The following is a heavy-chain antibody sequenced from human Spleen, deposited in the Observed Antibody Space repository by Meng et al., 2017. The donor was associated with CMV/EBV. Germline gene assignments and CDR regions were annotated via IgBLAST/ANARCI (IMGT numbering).Heavy chain of an antibody. J-gene: IGHJ5*02. CDR3: ATNTYCSSTSCYDWFDP. V-gene: IGHV1-2*02. Sequence: QVQLVQSGAEVKKPGASVKVSCKASGYTFTGYYMHWVRQAPGQGLEWMGWINPNSGGTNYAQKFQGRVTMTRDTSISTAYMELSRLRSDDTAVYYCATNTYCSSTSCYDWFDPWGQGTLVTVSS. D-gene: IGHD2-2*01. CDR2: INPNSGGT. CDR1: GYTFTGYY.